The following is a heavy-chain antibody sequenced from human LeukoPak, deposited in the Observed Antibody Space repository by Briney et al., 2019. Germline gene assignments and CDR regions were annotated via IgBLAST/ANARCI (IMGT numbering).Heavy chain of an antibody. D-gene: IGHD2-21*02. CDR2: INPADSDT. CDR1: GDNFLTYW. CDR3: ARMRTVTAGSDY. V-gene: IGHV5-51*01. J-gene: IGHJ4*02. Sequence: GESLKIPCKGSGDNFLTYWIGWVRQMPGKGLEWMGIINPADSDTRYSPSFQGQVTISVDKSISTAHLQWSSLKASDTAMYYCARMRTVTAGSDYWGQGTLVTVSS.